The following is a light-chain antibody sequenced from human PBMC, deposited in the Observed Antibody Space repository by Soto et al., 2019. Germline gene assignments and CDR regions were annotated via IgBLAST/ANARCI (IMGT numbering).Light chain of an antibody. CDR2: GAS. CDR3: QESRSTLRGT. Sequence: DIQMTQSPSSLSASLGDRVTITCRTSQNIYNSLHWYQQKAGRAPAVLIYGASNLQGGVPLRFSGSGSWTDFTLTISGLQPEDSATYYCQESRSTLRGTGGQGTKVDIK. V-gene: IGKV1-39*01. J-gene: IGKJ1*01. CDR1: QNIYNS.